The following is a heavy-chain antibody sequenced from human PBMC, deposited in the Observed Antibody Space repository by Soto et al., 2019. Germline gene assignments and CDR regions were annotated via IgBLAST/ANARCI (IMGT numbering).Heavy chain of an antibody. CDR3: ARGPLSYDILTGYSTRYYYGMDV. Sequence: ASVKVSCKASGYTFTSYGISWVRQAPGQGLEWMGWISAYNGNTNYAQKLQGRVTMTTDTSTSTAYMELRSLRSDDTAVYYCARGPLSYDILTGYSTRYYYGMDVWGQGTTVTVS. J-gene: IGHJ6*02. CDR2: ISAYNGNT. D-gene: IGHD3-9*01. CDR1: GYTFTSYG. V-gene: IGHV1-18*01.